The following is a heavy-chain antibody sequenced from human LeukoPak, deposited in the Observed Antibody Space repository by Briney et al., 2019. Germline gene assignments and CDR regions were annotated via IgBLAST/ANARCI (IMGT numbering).Heavy chain of an antibody. CDR2: IYSGGST. V-gene: IGHV3-66*01. D-gene: IGHD3-10*02. Sequence: GGSLRLSCAASGFTFDDYGMSWVRQAPGKGLEWVSVIYSGGSTYYADSVKGRFTISRDNSKNTLYLQMNSLRAEDTAVYYCARDVQNWGQGTLVTVSS. CDR1: GFTFDDYG. J-gene: IGHJ4*02. CDR3: ARDVQN.